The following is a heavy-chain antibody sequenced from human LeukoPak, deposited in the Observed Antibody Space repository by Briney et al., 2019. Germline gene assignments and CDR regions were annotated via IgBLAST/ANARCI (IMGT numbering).Heavy chain of an antibody. CDR2: IYHSGNT. CDR1: NYSISSGYY. CDR3: AGTYSLYDHFDI. J-gene: IGHJ3*02. D-gene: IGHD3-16*01. V-gene: IGHV4-38-2*02. Sequence: PSETLSLTCTVSNYSISSGYYWAWIRQPPRKGLEWIGNIYHSGNTYYNPSLKSRVSLSVDTSENQFSLKLSSVTAADTAVYYCAGTYSLYDHFDIWGQGTMVTVSS.